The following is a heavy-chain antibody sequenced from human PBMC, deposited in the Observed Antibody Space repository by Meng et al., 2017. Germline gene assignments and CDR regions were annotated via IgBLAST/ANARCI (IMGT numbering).Heavy chain of an antibody. Sequence: SETLSLTCTVPGGSISSSSYYWAWIRQPPGKGLECIGSNYYSESTYYNPSLKSRVTISENTSKNQLSLKLSSVTAEDTGVYYCARRYNGYGGNLDYWGQGTLVTVSS. D-gene: IGHD5-12*01. J-gene: IGHJ4*02. CDR3: ARRYNGYGGNLDY. V-gene: IGHV4-39*01. CDR1: GGSISSSSYY. CDR2: NYYSEST.